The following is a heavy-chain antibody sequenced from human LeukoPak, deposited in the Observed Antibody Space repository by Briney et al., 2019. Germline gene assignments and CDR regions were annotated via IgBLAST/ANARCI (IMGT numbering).Heavy chain of an antibody. Sequence: GGSLRLSCSAPGLTFSSYAMHWVRQAPGKGLEYVSAIRSNGGSTYYADSVKGRFTISRDNSKNTLYLQMSSLRAEDTAVYYCVKDRGSSGWYGVLDIWGQGTMVTVSS. D-gene: IGHD6-19*01. CDR3: VKDRGSSGWYGVLDI. V-gene: IGHV3-64D*06. J-gene: IGHJ3*02. CDR1: GLTFSSYA. CDR2: IRSNGGST.